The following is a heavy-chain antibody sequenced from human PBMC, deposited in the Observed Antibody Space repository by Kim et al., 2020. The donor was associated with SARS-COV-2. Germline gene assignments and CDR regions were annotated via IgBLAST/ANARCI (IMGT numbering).Heavy chain of an antibody. D-gene: IGHD5-12*01. CDR3: AKDSTQHSGYDDGFDI. V-gene: IGHV3-30*18. CDR2: ISEDGSNY. CDR1: GFIFSSYG. Sequence: GGSLRLSCEASGFIFSSYGMHWVRQAPGKGLEWVAVISEDGSNYDYGDSVKGRFTISRDNSKNTLYLQMNSLRAEDTAMFYCAKDSTQHSGYDDGFDIWGQGTMVSVSS. J-gene: IGHJ3*02.